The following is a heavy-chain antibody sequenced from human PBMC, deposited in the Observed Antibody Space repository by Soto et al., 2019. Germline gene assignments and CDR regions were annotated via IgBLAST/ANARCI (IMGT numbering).Heavy chain of an antibody. CDR2: IYYSGNS. V-gene: IGHV4-59*01. J-gene: IGHJ4*02. Sequence: SETLSLTCTVSGGSMSSYYWSWIRQPPGKGLEWIGYIYYSGNSNYNPSLKSRVTISVDTSKNQFSLRLTSVTAADTAVYYCARLDYELSTGYELVEYCGQGALVTLSS. CDR1: GGSMSSYY. CDR3: ARLDYELSTGYELVEY. D-gene: IGHD3-9*01.